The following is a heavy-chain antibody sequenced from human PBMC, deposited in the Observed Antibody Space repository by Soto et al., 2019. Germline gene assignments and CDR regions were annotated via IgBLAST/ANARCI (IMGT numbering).Heavy chain of an antibody. D-gene: IGHD2-2*02. CDR1: GFTFSSYA. CDR2: ISYDGSNK. Sequence: QVQLVESGGGVVQPGRSLRLSCAASGFTFSSYAMHWVRQAPGKGLEWVAVISYDGSNKYYADSVKGRFTISRDNSKNTLYLQMNSLRAEDTAVYYCARDRVNCSSTSCYTDYYYGMDVWGQGTTLTVSS. J-gene: IGHJ6*02. CDR3: ARDRVNCSSTSCYTDYYYGMDV. V-gene: IGHV3-30-3*01.